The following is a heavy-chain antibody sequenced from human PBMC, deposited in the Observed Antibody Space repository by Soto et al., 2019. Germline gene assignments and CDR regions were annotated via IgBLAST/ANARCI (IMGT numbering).Heavy chain of an antibody. V-gene: IGHV3-33*01. CDR1: GFTFSSYG. Sequence: QVQLVESGGGVVQPGRSLRLSCAASGFTFSSYGMHWVRQAPGKGLEWVAVIWYDGSNKYYADSVKGRFTISRDNSKNTLYLQMTSLRAGHRAVYYCARVLRCSGGSCYRVHYYGMDVWGQRTTVTASS. D-gene: IGHD2-15*01. J-gene: IGHJ6*02. CDR2: IWYDGSNK. CDR3: ARVLRCSGGSCYRVHYYGMDV.